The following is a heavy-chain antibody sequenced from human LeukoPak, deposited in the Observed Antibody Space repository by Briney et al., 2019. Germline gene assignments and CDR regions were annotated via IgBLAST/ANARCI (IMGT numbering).Heavy chain of an antibody. Sequence: GASVKVSCKASGGTFSSYAISWVRQAPGQGLEWMGGIIPIFGTANYAQKFQGRVTITADKSTSTAYMELSSLRSEDTAVYYCARFKTFGDAFDIWGQGTMVTVSS. V-gene: IGHV1-69*06. D-gene: IGHD3-10*01. CDR2: IIPIFGTA. J-gene: IGHJ3*02. CDR1: GGTFSSYA. CDR3: ARFKTFGDAFDI.